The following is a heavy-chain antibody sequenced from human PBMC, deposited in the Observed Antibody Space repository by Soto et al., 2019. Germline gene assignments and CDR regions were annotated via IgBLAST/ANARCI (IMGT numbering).Heavy chain of an antibody. CDR1: GFTFSDAW. D-gene: IGHD6-19*01. Sequence: EVQLVESGGGLVKPGGSLRLSCAASGFTFSDAWMSWVRQDPGKGLEWVGRIKRQSNGGTTDYASPAKGRFTISRDDSRNTLYLQMNSLKTEDTTVYHCTAAGPSDSSGWSFDHWGQGTLVTVSS. CDR2: IKRQSNGGTT. V-gene: IGHV3-15*01. CDR3: TAAGPSDSSGWSFDH. J-gene: IGHJ4*02.